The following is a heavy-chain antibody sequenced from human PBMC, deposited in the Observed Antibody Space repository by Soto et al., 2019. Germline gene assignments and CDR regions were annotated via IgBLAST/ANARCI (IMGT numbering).Heavy chain of an antibody. CDR2: ISYDGSNK. D-gene: IGHD6-25*01. J-gene: IGHJ4*02. CDR1: GFTFSSYA. CDR3: ARDPRVAAIESYFDY. Sequence: WGSLRLSCAASGFTFSSYAIHWFRQSPGKGLEWVAVISYDGSNKYYADSVKGRFTISRDNSKNTLYLQMNSLRAEDTAVYYCARDPRVAAIESYFDYWGQGTLVTVSS. V-gene: IGHV3-30-3*01.